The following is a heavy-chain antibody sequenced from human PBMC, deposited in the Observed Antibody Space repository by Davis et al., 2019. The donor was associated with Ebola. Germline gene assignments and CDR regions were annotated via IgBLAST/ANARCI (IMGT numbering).Heavy chain of an antibody. CDR2: ISAYNGNT. V-gene: IGHV1-18*04. J-gene: IGHJ4*02. Sequence: ASVKVSCKASGYTFTSYGISWVRQAPGQGLEWMGWISAYNGNTNYAQKLQGRVTMTRNTSISTAYMELSSLRSEDTAVYYCARGGYLGYCTNGVCSDYWGQGTLVTVSS. CDR3: ARGGYLGYCTNGVCSDY. CDR1: GYTFTSYG. D-gene: IGHD2-8*01.